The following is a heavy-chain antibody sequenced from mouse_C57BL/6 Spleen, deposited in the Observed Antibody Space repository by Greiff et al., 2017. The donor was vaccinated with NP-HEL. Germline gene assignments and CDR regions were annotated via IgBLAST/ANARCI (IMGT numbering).Heavy chain of an antibody. J-gene: IGHJ2*01. V-gene: IGHV1-82*01. CDR3: ARSGPYGDYFDY. CDR1: GYAFSSSW. CDR2: IYPGDGDT. Sequence: VQLQQSGPELVKPGASVKISCKASGYAFSSSWMNWVKQRPGKGLEWIGRIYPGDGDTNYNGKFKGKATLTADKSSSTAYMQLSSLTSEDSAVYFCARSGPYGDYFDYWGQGTTLTVSS. D-gene: IGHD1-1*01.